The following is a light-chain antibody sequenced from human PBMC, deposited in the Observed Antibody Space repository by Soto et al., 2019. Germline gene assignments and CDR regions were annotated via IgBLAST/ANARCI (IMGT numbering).Light chain of an antibody. Sequence: DIQMTQSPSSLSASVGDRVTITCQASQDITNYLNWYQQKPGKAPKLLIYDASNLETGVPSRFSGSGSGTDFTFTISSLQPEDIATYYCQQYDNLPITFGQGNDWRL. CDR1: QDITNY. CDR3: QQYDNLPIT. CDR2: DAS. J-gene: IGKJ5*01. V-gene: IGKV1-33*01.